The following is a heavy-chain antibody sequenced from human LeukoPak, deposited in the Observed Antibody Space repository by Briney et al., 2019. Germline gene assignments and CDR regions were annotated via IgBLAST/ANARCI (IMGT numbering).Heavy chain of an antibody. D-gene: IGHD3-10*01. CDR3: AKDRADYYGSGSYF. CDR1: GFTFSSYA. V-gene: IGHV3-23*01. Sequence: PGGSLRLSCAASGFTFSSYAMSWVRQAPGKGLEWVSAISGSGGSTYYADPVKGRFTISRDNSKNTLYLQMNSLRAEDTAVYYCAKDRADYYGSGSYFGGQGTLVTVSS. CDR2: ISGSGGST. J-gene: IGHJ4*02.